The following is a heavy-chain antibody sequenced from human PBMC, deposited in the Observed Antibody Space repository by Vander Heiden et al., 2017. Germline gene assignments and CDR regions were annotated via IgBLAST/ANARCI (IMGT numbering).Heavy chain of an antibody. CDR3: ARGDSGSFDY. J-gene: IGHJ4*02. D-gene: IGHD1-26*01. V-gene: IGHV3-21*02. CDR1: GFSFSSYS. CDR2: ISSSGSYI. Sequence: EVQLVESGGGLVRPGGSLRRSCAASGFSFSSYSMNWVRQAPGKGLEWVSYISSSGSYIYYADSVKGRFTISRDNAKNSPYLQMSGLRADDTAVYYCARGDSGSFDYWGQGTLVTVSS.